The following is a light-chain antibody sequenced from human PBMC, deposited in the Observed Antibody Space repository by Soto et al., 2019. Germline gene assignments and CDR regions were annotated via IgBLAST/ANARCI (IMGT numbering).Light chain of an antibody. CDR1: SSNIGANYD. J-gene: IGLJ1*01. V-gene: IGLV1-40*01. Sequence: QLVLTQPPSVSGAPGQSITISCTGSSSNIGANYDVHWYQQVPGTAPKLLIYGNNNRASGVPDRFSVSKSGTSASLAISGVQAEDEADYYCQSYDNSLTYVFGSGTKPTVL. CDR2: GNN. CDR3: QSYDNSLTYV.